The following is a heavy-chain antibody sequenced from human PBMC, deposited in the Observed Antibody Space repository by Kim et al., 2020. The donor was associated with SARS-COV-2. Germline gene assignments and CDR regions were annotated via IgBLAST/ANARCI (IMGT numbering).Heavy chain of an antibody. V-gene: IGHV1-58*01. J-gene: IGHJ6*02. CDR1: GFTFTSSA. CDR3: AAEGNCSSTSCYIYYYGMDV. Sequence: SVKVSCKASGFTFTSSAVQWVRQARGQRLEWIGWIVVGSGNTNYAQKFQERVTITRDMSTSTAYMELSSLRSEDTAVYYCAAEGNCSSTSCYIYYYGMDVWGQGTTVTVSS. D-gene: IGHD2-2*02. CDR2: IVVGSGNT.